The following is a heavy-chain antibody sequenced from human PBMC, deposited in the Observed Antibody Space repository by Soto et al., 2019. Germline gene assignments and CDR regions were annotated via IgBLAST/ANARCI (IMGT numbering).Heavy chain of an antibody. V-gene: IGHV1-18*01. CDR2: ISTFNGNT. J-gene: IGHJ4*02. D-gene: IGHD1-26*01. Sequence: ASVKVSCKASGYTFTAYGINWVRQAPGQGLEWMGWISTFNGNTNYAQKFQDRVTLTTDTSSTTGYMDLRSLRSDDTAVYFCARHKDLGIVGPTTGDYWGQGTLVNVSS. CDR1: GYTFTAYG. CDR3: ARHKDLGIVGPTTGDY.